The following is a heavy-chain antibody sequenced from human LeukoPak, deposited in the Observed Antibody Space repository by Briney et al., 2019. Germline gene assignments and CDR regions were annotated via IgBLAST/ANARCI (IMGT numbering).Heavy chain of an antibody. V-gene: IGHV3-48*02. CDR3: EARGDYENFYYYGMDV. D-gene: IGHD4-17*01. CDR1: GFTFSSYA. J-gene: IGHJ6*02. CDR2: ISSSSSTI. Sequence: GGSLRLSCAASGFTFSSYAMSWVRQAPGKGLEWVSYISSSSSTIYYADSVKGRFTISRDNAKNSLYLQMNSLRDEDTAVYYCEARGDYENFYYYGMDVWGQGTTVTVSS.